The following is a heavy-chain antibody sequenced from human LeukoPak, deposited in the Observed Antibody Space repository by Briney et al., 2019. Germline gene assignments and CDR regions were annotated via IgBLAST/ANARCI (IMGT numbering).Heavy chain of an antibody. D-gene: IGHD6-19*01. Sequence: GASVKVSCKASGYTFTSYGISWVRQAPGQGLEWMGGIIPIFGTANYAQKFQGRVTITADESTSTAYMELSSLRSEDTAVYYCARDSSGWYIGTFDYWGQGTLVTVSS. J-gene: IGHJ4*02. CDR1: GYTFTSYG. V-gene: IGHV1-69*13. CDR3: ARDSSGWYIGTFDY. CDR2: IIPIFGTA.